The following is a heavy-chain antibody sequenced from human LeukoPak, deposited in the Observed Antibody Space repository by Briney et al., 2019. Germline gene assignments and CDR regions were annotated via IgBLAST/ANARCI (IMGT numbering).Heavy chain of an antibody. CDR3: ARALYYYDSSGYYHDAFDI. CDR1: GYTFTGYY. D-gene: IGHD3-22*01. Sequence: ASVKVSCKASGYTFTGYYMHWVRQAPGQGLEWMGWINPNSGGTNYAQKFQGRVTMTRDTSISTAYMELSRLRSDDTAVYYCARALYYYDSSGYYHDAFDIWGQGTMVTVSS. V-gene: IGHV1-2*02. J-gene: IGHJ3*02. CDR2: INPNSGGT.